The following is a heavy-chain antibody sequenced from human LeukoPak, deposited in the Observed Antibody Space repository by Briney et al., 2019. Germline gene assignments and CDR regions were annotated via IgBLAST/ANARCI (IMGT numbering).Heavy chain of an antibody. D-gene: IGHD1-26*01. CDR1: GGSISSNY. Sequence: SETLSLTCTVSGGSISSNYWSWIRQPPGKGLEWIGYIYYGGSTTHNPSLKSRVTISVDTSKNQFSLMLTSVTAADTAMYYCARTLVGVTFNYFDYWGQGTLVTVSS. V-gene: IGHV4-59*08. J-gene: IGHJ4*02. CDR2: IYYGGST. CDR3: ARTLVGVTFNYFDY.